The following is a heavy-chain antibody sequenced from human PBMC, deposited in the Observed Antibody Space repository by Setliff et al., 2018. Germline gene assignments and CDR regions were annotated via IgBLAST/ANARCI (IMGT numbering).Heavy chain of an antibody. CDR3: ARSSWSYYGMDV. D-gene: IGHD6-13*01. CDR1: GYTLTELS. V-gene: IGHV1-24*01. Sequence: GASVKVSCKVSGYTLTELSMHWVRQAPGKGLEWMGGFDPEDGETIYAQKFQGRVTMTEDTSTDTAYMELSSLRSDDTAVYYCARSSWSYYGMDVWGQGTTVTVSS. J-gene: IGHJ6*02. CDR2: FDPEDGET.